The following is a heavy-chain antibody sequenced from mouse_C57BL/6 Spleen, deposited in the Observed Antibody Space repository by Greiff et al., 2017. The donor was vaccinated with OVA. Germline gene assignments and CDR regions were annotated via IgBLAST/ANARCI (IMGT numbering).Heavy chain of an antibody. V-gene: IGHV2-2*01. D-gene: IGHD2-4*01. J-gene: IGHJ3*01. CDR1: GFSLTSYG. CDR2: IWSGGST. CDR3: ARGERLRALFAY. Sequence: QVQLQQSGPGLVQPSQSLSITCTVSGFSLTSYGVHWVRQSPGKGLEWLGVIWSGGSTDYNAAFISRLSISKDNSKSQVFFKMKSLQADDTAIYYCARGERLRALFAYWGQGTLVTVSA.